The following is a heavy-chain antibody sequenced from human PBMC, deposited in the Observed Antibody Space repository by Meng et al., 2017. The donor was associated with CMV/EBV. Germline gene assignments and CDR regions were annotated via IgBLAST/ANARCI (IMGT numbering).Heavy chain of an antibody. CDR2: VYYSGST. J-gene: IGHJ5*02. V-gene: IGHV4-39*01. CDR1: GGSISSKSFY. D-gene: IGHD6-13*01. CDR3: ARRVRQQLVLNWFDP. Sequence: SETLSLTCTVSGGSISSKSFYWGWTRQPPGKGLEWIGSVYYSGSTYYNPSLKSRVTISVDTSKNQFSLRLSSVTAADTAVYYCARRVRQQLVLNWFDPWGQGTLVTVSS.